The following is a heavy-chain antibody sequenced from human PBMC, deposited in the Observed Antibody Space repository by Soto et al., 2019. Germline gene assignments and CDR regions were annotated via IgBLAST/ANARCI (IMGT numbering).Heavy chain of an antibody. D-gene: IGHD6-6*01. V-gene: IGHV1-69*13. CDR3: AQGYSSSGFDY. Sequence: EASVKVSCKASGGTFSSYAISWVRQAPGQGLEWMGGIIPIFGTANYAQKFQGRVTITADESTSTAYMELSSLRSEDTAVYYCAQGYSSSGFDYWGQGTLVTVSS. CDR1: GGTFSSYA. J-gene: IGHJ4*02. CDR2: IIPIFGTA.